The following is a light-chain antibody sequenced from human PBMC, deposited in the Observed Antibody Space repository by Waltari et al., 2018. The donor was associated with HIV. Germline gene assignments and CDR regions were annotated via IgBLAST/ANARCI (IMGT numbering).Light chain of an antibody. V-gene: IGLV1-44*01. CDR3: EAWDDGLIGV. CDR2: HTI. CDR1: DFNMRPHA. J-gene: IGLJ3*02. Sequence: ALTPQPSLSGAPGGTVSISCPGTDFNMRPHAVPWCTPIPGQAPRLVTFHTINRGPGVPGRFSSARSGASVSLTIRGLQLEDEAFYCCEAWDDGLIGVFGGGT.